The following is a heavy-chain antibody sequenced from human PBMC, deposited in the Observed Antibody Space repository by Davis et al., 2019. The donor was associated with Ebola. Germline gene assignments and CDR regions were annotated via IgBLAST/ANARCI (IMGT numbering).Heavy chain of an antibody. J-gene: IGHJ2*01. Sequence: PSETLSLTCTVSGDSITSYSFYWEWIRQSPGKGLEWIANVYYSGRANYNPSLKSRVTVSVDMSKNQFSLKLSSVTAADTAMYYCARVFGSSNTGWYDYYFDLWGRGTLVTVSS. CDR1: GDSITSYSFY. CDR2: VYYSGRA. CDR3: ARVFGSSNTGWYDYYFDL. V-gene: IGHV4-39*07. D-gene: IGHD6-19*01.